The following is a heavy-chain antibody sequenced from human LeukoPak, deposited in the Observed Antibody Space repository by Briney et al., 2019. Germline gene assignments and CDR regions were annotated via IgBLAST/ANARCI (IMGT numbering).Heavy chain of an antibody. Sequence: ASVKVSCKASGGIFSSYAISWVRPAPGQALEWVGRIIPIFGTSNYAQTFQRRVTNTTDEYTSTDYMELRSLRSGDTAVYYCARDGELQYCSSTSCQGGWFDPWGQGTLVTVSS. J-gene: IGHJ5*02. CDR3: ARDGELQYCSSTSCQGGWFDP. D-gene: IGHD2-2*01. CDR2: IIPIFGTS. CDR1: GGIFSSYA. V-gene: IGHV1-69*05.